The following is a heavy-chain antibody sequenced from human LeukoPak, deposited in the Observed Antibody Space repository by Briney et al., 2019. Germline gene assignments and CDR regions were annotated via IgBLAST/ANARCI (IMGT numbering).Heavy chain of an antibody. D-gene: IGHD1-26*01. Sequence: GGSLLLSCAASGFTVSSNYMSWGRQAPGKGVEGVSVIYRGGSTYYADSVKGRFTISRDNSKNTLYLQMNSLRAEDTAVYYCASSRVGAPDAFDYWGQGTLVTVSS. CDR1: GFTVSSNY. V-gene: IGHV3-53*01. CDR3: ASSRVGAPDAFDY. CDR2: IYRGGST. J-gene: IGHJ4*02.